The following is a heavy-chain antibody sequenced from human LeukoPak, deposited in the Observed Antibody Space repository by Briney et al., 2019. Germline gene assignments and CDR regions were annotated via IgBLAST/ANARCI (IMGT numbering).Heavy chain of an antibody. D-gene: IGHD2-15*01. CDR2: IYSGGST. CDR3: ARDLLGSYYFDY. CDR1: GGSISSSIYY. V-gene: IGHV3-53*01. J-gene: IGHJ4*02. Sequence: ETLSLTCIVSGGSISSSIYYWAWVRQPPGKGLEWVSVIYSGGSTYYADSVKGRFTITRDNSKNTLYLHMDSLRAEDTAVYYCARDLLGSYYFDYWGQGTLVTVSS.